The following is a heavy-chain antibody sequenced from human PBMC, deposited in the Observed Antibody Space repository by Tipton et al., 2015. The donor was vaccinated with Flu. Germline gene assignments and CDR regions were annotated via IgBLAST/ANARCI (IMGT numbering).Heavy chain of an antibody. Sequence: TLSLTCSVSGGSMNSYYWTWIRQPAGKGLECIGRIYTSGTTYYTPSLKSRVTMSIDTSKNQFSLKMRSVTAADTAVYYCARGSGSVPYVIFDSWGQGTLVTVSS. V-gene: IGHV4-4*07. CDR2: IYTSGTT. D-gene: IGHD3-10*01. J-gene: IGHJ4*02. CDR3: ARGSGSVPYVIFDS. CDR1: GGSMNSYY.